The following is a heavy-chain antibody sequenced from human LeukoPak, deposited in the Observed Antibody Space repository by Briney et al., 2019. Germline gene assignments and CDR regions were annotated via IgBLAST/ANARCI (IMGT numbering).Heavy chain of an antibody. CDR2: INPNSGGT. Sequence: ASVKVSCKASGYTFTGYYMHWVRQAPGQGLEWMGWINPNSGGTNYAQKFQGRVTMTRDTSISTAYMELSRLRSDDTAVYYCAGQIRIVGATLFDYWGQGTLVTVSS. V-gene: IGHV1-2*02. D-gene: IGHD1-26*01. CDR3: AGQIRIVGATLFDY. J-gene: IGHJ4*02. CDR1: GYTFTGYY.